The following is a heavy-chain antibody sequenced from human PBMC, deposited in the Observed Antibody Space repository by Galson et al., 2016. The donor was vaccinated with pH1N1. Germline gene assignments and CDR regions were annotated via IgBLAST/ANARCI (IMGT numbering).Heavy chain of an antibody. CDR2: VYPGDSDT. CDR3: ARLRGGITVVREVYFDL. Sequence: QSGAEVKKPGESLKISCRGSGHSFTSYWIAWVRQKPGKGLEWMGIVYPGDSDTRYSPSFRGLFTFSADKSIGTAYLQWSSLEASDTAIYYCARLRGGITVVREVYFDLWGQGTLVTVSP. CDR1: GHSFTSYW. V-gene: IGHV5-51*03. J-gene: IGHJ4*02. D-gene: IGHD3-10*01.